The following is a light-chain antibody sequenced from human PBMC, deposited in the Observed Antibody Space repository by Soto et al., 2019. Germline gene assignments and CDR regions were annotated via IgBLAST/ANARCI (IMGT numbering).Light chain of an antibody. CDR3: QQYNNWPPWT. J-gene: IGKJ1*01. CDR1: QSVSSN. V-gene: IGKV3-15*01. CDR2: GAS. Sequence: EIVLTQSPATLPLSPVERAKISCSSSQSVSSNLAWYQQKPGQAPRLLIYGASTRATGIPARFSGSGSGTEFTLTINSLQSEDFAVYYCQQYNNWPPWTFGQGTKVDIK.